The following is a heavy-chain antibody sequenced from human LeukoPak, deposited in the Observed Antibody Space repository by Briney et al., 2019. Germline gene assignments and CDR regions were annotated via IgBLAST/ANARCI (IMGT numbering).Heavy chain of an antibody. J-gene: IGHJ4*02. CDR3: AKGIVGATKFDY. D-gene: IGHD1-26*01. CDR1: GFTFSTYG. Sequence: GGSLRLSCAASGFTFSTYGMRWVRQAPGKGVEWVSSISGSGGSTFYADSVKGRFTISRDNSKNTVFLQMNSLRAEDTALYYCAKGIVGATKFDYWAQGSLVTVSS. V-gene: IGHV3-23*01. CDR2: ISGSGGST.